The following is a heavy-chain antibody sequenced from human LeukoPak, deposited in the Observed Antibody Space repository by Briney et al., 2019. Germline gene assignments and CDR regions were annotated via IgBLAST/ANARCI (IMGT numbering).Heavy chain of an antibody. CDR1: GGSFSGYY. Sequence: SETLSLTCAVYGGSFSGYYWSWIRQPPGKGLEWIGEINHSGSTNYNPSLKSRVTISVDTSKNQFSLKLSSVTAADTAVYYCAREVAVGYNWNFNWFDPWGQGTLVTVSS. V-gene: IGHV4-34*01. CDR3: AREVAVGYNWNFNWFDP. D-gene: IGHD1-7*01. CDR2: INHSGST. J-gene: IGHJ5*02.